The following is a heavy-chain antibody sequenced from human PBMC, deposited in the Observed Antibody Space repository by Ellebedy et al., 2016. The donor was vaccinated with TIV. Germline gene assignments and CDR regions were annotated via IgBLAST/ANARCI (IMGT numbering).Heavy chain of an antibody. CDR2: IYYSGST. D-gene: IGHD2-2*01. V-gene: IGHV4-61*01. CDR3: ARDQSSTSCYDY. CDR1: GGSVSSANYY. Sequence: SETLSLXXSVSGGSVSSANYYWSWIRQPPGKGLEWIGYIYYSGSTYYNPSLMSRVTISVDTSKNQFSLKLRSVTAADTAMYYCARDQSSTSCYDYWGQGTLVTVSS. J-gene: IGHJ4*02.